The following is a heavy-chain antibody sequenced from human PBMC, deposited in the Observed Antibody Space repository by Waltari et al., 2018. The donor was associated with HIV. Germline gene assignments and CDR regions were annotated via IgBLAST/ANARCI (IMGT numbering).Heavy chain of an antibody. V-gene: IGHV4-4*08. J-gene: IGHJ6*02. Sequence: QVQLQESDPGVVKSSEALSLHCSVSGGSIGSYWLNWVRQPPGKGLQWIGYLYDNGRTIYNPSLRSRVTISSDASGKQFSLKLNSVTAADTAIYYCATGGARGMDIWGHGTTVTVSS. CDR2: LYDNGRT. CDR3: ATGGARGMDI. CDR1: GGSIGSYW.